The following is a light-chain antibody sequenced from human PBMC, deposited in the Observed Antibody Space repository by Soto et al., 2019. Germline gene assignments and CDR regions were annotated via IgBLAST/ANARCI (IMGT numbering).Light chain of an antibody. CDR3: QSYDSSLSGWV. Sequence: QSVLTQPPSVSGAPGQRVTISCTGSSSNIGAGYDVHWYQQLPVTAPKLLIYGNSNRPSGVPDRFSGSKSGTSASLAIPGLRAEDEADYYCQSYDSSLSGWVFGGVTKVTVL. V-gene: IGLV1-40*01. J-gene: IGLJ3*02. CDR2: GNS. CDR1: SSNIGAGYD.